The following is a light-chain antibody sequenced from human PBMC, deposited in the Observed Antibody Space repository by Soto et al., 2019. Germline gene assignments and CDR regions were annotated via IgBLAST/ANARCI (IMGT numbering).Light chain of an antibody. J-gene: IGLJ2*01. V-gene: IGLV2-11*01. CDR1: SIDVGAYNY. Sequence: QSALTQPPSVSGSPRQSVSISCTGTSIDVGAYNYVSWYQQHPGEAPKLMIYDVSRRPSGVPDRFSGSKSGNTASLTISGLQAEDEADYYCCSLAGSYTVIFGGGTKVTVL. CDR3: CSLAGSYTVI. CDR2: DVS.